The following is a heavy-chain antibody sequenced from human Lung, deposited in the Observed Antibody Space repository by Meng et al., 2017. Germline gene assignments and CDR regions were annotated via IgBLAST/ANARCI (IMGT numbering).Heavy chain of an antibody. CDR1: GFTFTTYF. Sequence: QVQLVQSGAEVKKPGVSLKLSCETSGFTFTTYFLHWLRQAPGQGLQWMGLLNPNGDVTTYSPRFQGRITLTGDTSTSTLYMELSSLTSDDTAVYYCAREMPMTCHFDQWGQGTLVTVSS. CDR2: LNPNGDVT. J-gene: IGHJ4*02. CDR3: AREMPMTCHFDQ. D-gene: IGHD3-22*01. V-gene: IGHV1-46*01.